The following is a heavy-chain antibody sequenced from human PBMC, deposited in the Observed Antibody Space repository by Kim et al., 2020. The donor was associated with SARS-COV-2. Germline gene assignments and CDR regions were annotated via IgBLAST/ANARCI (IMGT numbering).Heavy chain of an antibody. CDR3: ARVDADIVVVPAAIAYAFDI. J-gene: IGHJ3*02. CDR1: GGSFSGYY. D-gene: IGHD2-2*02. CDR2: INHSGST. Sequence: SETLSLTCAVYGGSFSGYYWSWIRQPPGKGLEWIGEINHSGSTNYNPSLKSRVTISVDTSKNQFSLKLSSVTAADTAVYYCARVDADIVVVPAAIAYAFDIWGQGTMVTVSS. V-gene: IGHV4-34*01.